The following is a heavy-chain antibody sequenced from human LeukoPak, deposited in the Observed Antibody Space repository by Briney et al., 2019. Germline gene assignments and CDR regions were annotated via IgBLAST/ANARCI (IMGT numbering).Heavy chain of an antibody. D-gene: IGHD5-18*01. CDR3: ARESGGRYSFGPWFFDL. J-gene: IGHJ4*02. CDR2: ISSSGGTI. CDR1: GFTFSGYA. V-gene: IGHV3-48*02. Sequence: RPGGSLRLSCAASGFTFSGYAMNWVRQAPGKGLEWVSYISSSGGTIYYTDSVEGRFTISRDNARNSLDLQMNSLRDEDTAVYYCARESGGRYSFGPWFFDLWGQGTLVTVSS.